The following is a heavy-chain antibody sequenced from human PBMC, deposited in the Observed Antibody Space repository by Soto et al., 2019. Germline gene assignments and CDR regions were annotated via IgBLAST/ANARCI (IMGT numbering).Heavy chain of an antibody. CDR2: IDPSDSYT. Sequence: PGESLKISCKGSGYSFSSYWSSWVRQMPGKGLEWMGRIDPSDSYTNYSPSFQGHVTISADKSISTAYLQWSSLKASDTAMYYCARHICSSTSCSDDAFDIWGQGTMVTVSS. J-gene: IGHJ3*02. D-gene: IGHD2-2*01. CDR1: GYSFSSYW. V-gene: IGHV5-10-1*01. CDR3: ARHICSSTSCSDDAFDI.